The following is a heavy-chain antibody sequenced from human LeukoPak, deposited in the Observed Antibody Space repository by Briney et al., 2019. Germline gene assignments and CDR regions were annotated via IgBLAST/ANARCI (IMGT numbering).Heavy chain of an antibody. Sequence: SETLSLTCTLASASITSYYWNCIRQPPGKGPEWIGCISDTGTTKYNPAFKSRVTISVDTSKNQFSPKLTSVAAADTAVYFCATGYYEPFEKWGQGTLVSVSS. J-gene: IGHJ4*02. V-gene: IGHV4-59*01. CDR3: ATGYYEPFEK. CDR2: ISDTGTT. D-gene: IGHD3-22*01. CDR1: SASITSYY.